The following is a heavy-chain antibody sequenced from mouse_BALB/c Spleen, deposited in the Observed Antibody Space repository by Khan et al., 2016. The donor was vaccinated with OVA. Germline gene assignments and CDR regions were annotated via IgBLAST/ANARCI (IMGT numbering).Heavy chain of an antibody. V-gene: IGHV3-2*02. CDR1: GYSITSDYA. J-gene: IGHJ3*01. CDR2: IRYSGST. CDR3: AGGRTY. Sequence: EVKLEESGPGLVKPSQSLSLTCTVTGYSITSDYAWNWIRQFPGNKLEWMGYIRYSGSTSYTPSLKSRISITRDTSKNQFFLQLNSVTTEDTATYYCAGGRTYWGQGTLVTVSA.